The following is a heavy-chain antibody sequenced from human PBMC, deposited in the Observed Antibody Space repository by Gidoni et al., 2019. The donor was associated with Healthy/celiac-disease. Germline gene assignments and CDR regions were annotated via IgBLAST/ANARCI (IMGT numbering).Heavy chain of an antibody. Sequence: QVQLVQSGAEVKKPGSSVKVSCKAPGGTFSSYAISWVRQAPGQGLEWMGRIIPILGIANYAQKFQGRVTITADKSTSTAYMELSSLRSEDTAVYYCARSRDSGYVGDYYYYMDVWGKGTTVTVSS. CDR3: ARSRDSGYVGDYYYYMDV. J-gene: IGHJ6*03. CDR1: GGTFSSYA. V-gene: IGHV1-69*04. CDR2: IIPILGIA. D-gene: IGHD5-12*01.